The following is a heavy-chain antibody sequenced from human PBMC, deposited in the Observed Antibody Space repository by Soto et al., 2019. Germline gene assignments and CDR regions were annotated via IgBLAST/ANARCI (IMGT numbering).Heavy chain of an antibody. CDR2: IYYSGST. Sequence: PSETLSLTCTVSGGSISSSSYYWGWIRQPPGKGLEWIGSIYYSGSTYCNPSLKSRVTISVDTSKNQFSLKLSSVTAADTAVYYCARQKGGHSGYDFYYWGQGTLVTVSS. CDR3: ARQKGGHSGYDFYY. V-gene: IGHV4-39*01. CDR1: GGSISSSSYY. J-gene: IGHJ4*02. D-gene: IGHD5-12*01.